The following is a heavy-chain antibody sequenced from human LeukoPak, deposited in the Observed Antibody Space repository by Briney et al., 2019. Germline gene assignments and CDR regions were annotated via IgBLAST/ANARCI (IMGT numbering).Heavy chain of an antibody. D-gene: IGHD6-13*01. CDR1: GGSIISRDHY. CDR3: ATGYLRLDY. V-gene: IGHV4-39*01. CDR2: IYYTGST. Sequence: SETLSLTCFVSGGSIISRDHYWDWIRQPPGKGLQWIGSIYYTGSTYYNPSVESRVTISVDTSKNQFSLDLGSVTAADTAVYYCATGYLRLDYWGQGSLVTVSS. J-gene: IGHJ4*02.